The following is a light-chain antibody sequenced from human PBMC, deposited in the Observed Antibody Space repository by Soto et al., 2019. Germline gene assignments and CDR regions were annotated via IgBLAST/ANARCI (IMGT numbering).Light chain of an antibody. CDR2: DIS. Sequence: QSVLTQPRSVSGSPGQSVTISCTAANIVHGFDYVSWYQHHPGNAPKLLIFDISERPSGVPNRFSGSKSGSTASLTISGLQADDEADYYCCSYATTYTLAFGTGTKVTVL. CDR1: NIVHGFDY. V-gene: IGLV2-11*01. J-gene: IGLJ1*01. CDR3: CSYATTYTLA.